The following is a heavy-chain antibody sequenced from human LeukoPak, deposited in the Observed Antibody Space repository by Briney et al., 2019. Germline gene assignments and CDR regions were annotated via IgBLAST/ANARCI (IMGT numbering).Heavy chain of an antibody. J-gene: IGHJ4*02. CDR1: GFTFSSYW. Sequence: PGMSLRLSCAASGFTFSSYWMNWVRLAPGKGLECVSNIKQDGSEKYFMDSVKGRFTISRDNAKNSLYLQMNSLRAEDTAVYYCARGFGGFDLWGQGTLVSVSS. CDR3: ARGFGGFDL. CDR2: IKQDGSEK. V-gene: IGHV3-7*04. D-gene: IGHD3-10*01.